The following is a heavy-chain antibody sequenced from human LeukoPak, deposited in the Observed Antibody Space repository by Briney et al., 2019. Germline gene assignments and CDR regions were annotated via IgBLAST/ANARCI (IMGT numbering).Heavy chain of an antibody. CDR1: GFTFSSYA. Sequence: PGRSLRLSCAASGFTFSSYAMHWVRQAPGKGLEWVAVISYDGSNKYYADSVKGRFTISRDNSKNTLYLQMNSLRAEDTAVYYCARDVAPGGATRYYYGMDVWGQGTTVTVSS. J-gene: IGHJ6*02. V-gene: IGHV3-30-3*01. D-gene: IGHD1-26*01. CDR2: ISYDGSNK. CDR3: ARDVAPGGATRYYYGMDV.